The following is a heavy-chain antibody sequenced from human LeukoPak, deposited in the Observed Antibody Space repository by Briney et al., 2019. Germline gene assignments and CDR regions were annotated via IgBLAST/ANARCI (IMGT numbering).Heavy chain of an antibody. J-gene: IGHJ5*02. D-gene: IGHD2-2*01. CDR2: ISGSGGST. CDR1: GFTFSSYA. CDR3: AKDRDQLMLYPPRDLDP. V-gene: IGHV3-23*01. Sequence: GGSLRLSCAASGFTFSSYAMSWVRQAPGKVLEWVSAISGSGGSTYYADSVKGRFTISRDNSKDTLYLQMNSLRAEDTAVYYCAKDRDQLMLYPPRDLDPWGQGTLVTVSS.